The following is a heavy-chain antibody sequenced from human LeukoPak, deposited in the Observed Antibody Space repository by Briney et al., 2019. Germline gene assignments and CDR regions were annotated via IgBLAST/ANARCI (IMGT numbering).Heavy chain of an antibody. J-gene: IGHJ4*02. D-gene: IGHD1-26*01. V-gene: IGHV3-23*01. CDR2: INNSGGST. CDR3: AKGALSGSYSTCDY. Sequence: GGSLRLSCAASGFTFSSYSMNWVRQAPGKGLEWVSGINNSGGSTYYADSVKGRFTISRDNSDSTLYLQMNSLRAEDTAVYYCAKGALSGSYSTCDYWGQGTLVTVSS. CDR1: GFTFSSYS.